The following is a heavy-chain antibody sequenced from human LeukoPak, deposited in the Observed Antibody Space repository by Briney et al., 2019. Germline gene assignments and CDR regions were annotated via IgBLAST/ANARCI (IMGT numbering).Heavy chain of an antibody. Sequence: GGSLRLSCAASGFTFSSYAMSWARQAPGKGLEWVSAISGSGGSTYYADSVKGRFTISRDNSKNTLYLQMNSLRAEDTAVYYCAKDGCSGGSCHDAFDIWGQGTMGTVSS. D-gene: IGHD2-15*01. CDR2: ISGSGGST. CDR1: GFTFSSYA. CDR3: AKDGCSGGSCHDAFDI. J-gene: IGHJ3*02. V-gene: IGHV3-23*01.